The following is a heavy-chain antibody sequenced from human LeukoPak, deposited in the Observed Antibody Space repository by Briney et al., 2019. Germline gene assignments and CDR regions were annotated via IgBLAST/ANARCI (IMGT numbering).Heavy chain of an antibody. Sequence: GGYLRLSCAASGFTFSSYSIHWVRQTPGKGLEWVSSISSTSSYIYYEDSVKGRFTISRDNAKNTVYLQMKSLRAEDTAVYYCARDWAGSSYDYWGQGTLVTVSS. CDR3: ARDWAGSSYDY. CDR1: GFTFSSYS. CDR2: ISSTSSYI. J-gene: IGHJ4*02. V-gene: IGHV3-21*01. D-gene: IGHD3-10*01.